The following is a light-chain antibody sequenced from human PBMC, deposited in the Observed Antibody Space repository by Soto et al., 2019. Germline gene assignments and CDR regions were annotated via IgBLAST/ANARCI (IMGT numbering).Light chain of an antibody. J-gene: IGLJ3*02. CDR2: GNS. V-gene: IGLV1-40*01. Sequence: QSVLTQPPSVSGAPGQRVTISCTGSSSNIGAGYDVHWYQQLPGTAPKLLIYGNSNRPSGVPDRFSGSQSGTSASLAITGLQAEDEADYYCQSYDGSLSALFGGGTKVTVL. CDR1: SSNIGAGYD. CDR3: QSYDGSLSAL.